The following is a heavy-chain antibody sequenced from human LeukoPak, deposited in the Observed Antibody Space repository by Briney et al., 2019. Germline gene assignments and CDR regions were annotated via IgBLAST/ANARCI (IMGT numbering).Heavy chain of an antibody. D-gene: IGHD2-15*01. CDR2: IYYSGGT. CDR1: GGSISSGDYY. J-gene: IGHJ3*02. V-gene: IGHV4-30-4*08. Sequence: SETLSLTCTVSGGSISSGDYYWSWTRQPPGKGLEWIGYIYYSGGTYYNPYLKSRVTISVDTSKNQFSLKLSSVTAADTAVYYCALGYCSGGSCYSDAFDIWGQGTMVTVSS. CDR3: ALGYCSGGSCYSDAFDI.